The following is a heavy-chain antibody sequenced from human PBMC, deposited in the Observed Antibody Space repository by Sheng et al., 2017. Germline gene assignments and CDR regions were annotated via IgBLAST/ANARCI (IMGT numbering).Heavy chain of an antibody. Sequence: VQVLESGGGLVQPGGSLRLSCTASGFTFSKYAMHWVRQAPGRGLEWVTMISYDGTKQFYADSVKGRFTVSRDNSKNILYLQMNSLRVEDTSVYYCAKDAGTWHGDCWGQGTLVTVSS. V-gene: IGHV3-30*01. CDR2: ISYDGTKQ. D-gene: IGHD2-15*01. J-gene: IGHJ4*02. CDR3: AKDAGTWHGDC. CDR1: GFTFSKYA.